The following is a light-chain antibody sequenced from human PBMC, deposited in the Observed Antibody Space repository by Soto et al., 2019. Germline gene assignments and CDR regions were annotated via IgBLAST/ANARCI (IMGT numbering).Light chain of an antibody. Sequence: ELVLTQSPGTLSLSPGDRATLSCRASLSLPSRSLAWYQQRPGQAPRVLISAASTRAADIQDRFSGSGSGTDFTLTINRLEPEDFAVYYCQQYDYSPRTFGQGTKVEVK. CDR1: LSLPSRS. CDR2: AAS. V-gene: IGKV3-20*01. CDR3: QQYDYSPRT. J-gene: IGKJ1*01.